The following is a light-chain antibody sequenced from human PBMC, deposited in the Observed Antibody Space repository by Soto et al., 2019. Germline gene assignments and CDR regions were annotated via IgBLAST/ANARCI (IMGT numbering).Light chain of an antibody. CDR2: DAS. CDR1: QSVRSH. CDR3: QQRSDWPLS. J-gene: IGKJ4*01. V-gene: IGKV3-11*01. Sequence: EIVLTQSPATLSLSPGERATLSCRASQSVRSHLGWYQQKPGQAPRLLIYDASQRATDIPARFSGSGSGTDFTLTISSLEPEDFAVYYCQQRSDWPLSFGGGTKVDIK.